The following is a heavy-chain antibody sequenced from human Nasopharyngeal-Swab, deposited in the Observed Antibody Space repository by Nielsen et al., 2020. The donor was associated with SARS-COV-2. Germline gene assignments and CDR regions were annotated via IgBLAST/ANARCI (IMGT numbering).Heavy chain of an antibody. J-gene: IGHJ4*02. CDR1: GFTFSSYG. V-gene: IGHV3-30*03. CDR3: ASGSPINVVPAARHPRQFDY. Sequence: GGSLRLSCAASGFTFSSYGMHWVRQAPGKGLEWVAVISYDGGNKYYADSVKGRFTISRDNSKNTLYLQMNSLRAEDTAVYYCASGSPINVVPAARHPRQFDYWGQGTLVTVSS. D-gene: IGHD2-2*01. CDR2: ISYDGGNK.